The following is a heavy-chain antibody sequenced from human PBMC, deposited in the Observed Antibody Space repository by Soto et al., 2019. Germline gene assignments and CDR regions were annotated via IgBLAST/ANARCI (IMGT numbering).Heavy chain of an antibody. D-gene: IGHD3-9*01. CDR2: IIPIFGTA. J-gene: IGHJ5*02. V-gene: IGHV1-69*13. CDR3: ARETDYDILTGQKGFDP. CDR1: GGTFSSYA. Sequence: SVKVSCKASGGTFSSYAISWVRQAPGQGLEWMGGIIPIFGTANYAQKFQGRVTITADESTSTAYMELSSLRSEDTAVYYCARETDYDILTGQKGFDPWGQGTLVTVSS.